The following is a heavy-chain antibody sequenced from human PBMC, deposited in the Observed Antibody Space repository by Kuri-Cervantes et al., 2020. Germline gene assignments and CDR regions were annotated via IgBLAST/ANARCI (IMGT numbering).Heavy chain of an antibody. CDR1: GFIFGSYA. Sequence: GESLKISCAASGFIFGSYAMNWVRQPPGKGLEWVSNISYSDSYTDYADSVKGRFTISRDTSKNTLHLQMNSLRAEDTALYYCARDGNYYGSGSYFFDYWGQGTLVTVSS. V-gene: IGHV3-23*01. CDR3: ARDGNYYGSGSYFFDY. D-gene: IGHD3-10*01. J-gene: IGHJ4*02. CDR2: ISYSDSYT.